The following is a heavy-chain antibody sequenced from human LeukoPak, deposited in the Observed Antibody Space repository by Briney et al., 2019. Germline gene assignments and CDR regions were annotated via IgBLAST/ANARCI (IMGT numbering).Heavy chain of an antibody. V-gene: IGHV1-18*01. CDR1: GYTFTSYG. CDR2: ISAYNGNT. CDR3: ARDRSFVVVPATGGAFDI. D-gene: IGHD2-2*01. J-gene: IGHJ3*02. Sequence: GASVKVSCKASGYTFTSYGISWVRRAPGQGLEWMGWISAYNGNTNYAQKLQGRVTMTTDTSTSTAYMELRSLRSDDTAVYYCARDRSFVVVPATGGAFDIWGQGTMVTVSS.